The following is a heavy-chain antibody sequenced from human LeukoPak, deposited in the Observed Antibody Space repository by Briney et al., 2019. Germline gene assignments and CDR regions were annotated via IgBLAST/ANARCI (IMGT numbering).Heavy chain of an antibody. CDR2: IIPIFGTA. CDR3: ARVGEAMVGSFDY. D-gene: IGHD2-8*01. CDR1: GGTLSSYS. J-gene: IGHJ4*02. Sequence: ASVKVSCKASGGTLSSYSISWVRQAPGQGLEWMGGIIPIFGTANYAQKFQGRVTITADESTSTAYMELSSLRSEDTAGYYCARVGEAMVGSFDYWGQGTPVSVSS. V-gene: IGHV1-69*01.